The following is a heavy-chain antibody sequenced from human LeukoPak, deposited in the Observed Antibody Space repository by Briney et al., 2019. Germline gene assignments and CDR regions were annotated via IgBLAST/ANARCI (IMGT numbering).Heavy chain of an antibody. CDR1: GFTFNSYW. V-gene: IGHV3-7*01. CDR3: AKVRGTSGWYFDY. J-gene: IGHJ4*02. Sequence: PGGSLRLSCAASGFTFNSYWMTWVRQAPGKGLEWVANIRQDGSGEYYVDSVRGRLTISRDNAKNSLYLQMNSLRVEDTAVYYCAKVRGTSGWYFDYWGQGTLVTVST. D-gene: IGHD6-19*01. CDR2: IRQDGSGE.